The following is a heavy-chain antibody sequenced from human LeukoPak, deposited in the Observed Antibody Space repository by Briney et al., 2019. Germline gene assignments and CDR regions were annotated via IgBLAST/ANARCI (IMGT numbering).Heavy chain of an antibody. CDR2: INHSGST. J-gene: IGHJ5*02. CDR1: GGSISNYY. D-gene: IGHD3-22*01. V-gene: IGHV4-59*01. CDR3: ARDHYDSSGLPLAWFDP. Sequence: PSETLSLTCTVSGGSISNYYWSWIRQPPGKGLEWIGEINHSGSTNYNPSLKSRVTISVDTSKNQFSLKLSSVTAADTAVYYCARDHYDSSGLPLAWFDPWGQGTLVTVSS.